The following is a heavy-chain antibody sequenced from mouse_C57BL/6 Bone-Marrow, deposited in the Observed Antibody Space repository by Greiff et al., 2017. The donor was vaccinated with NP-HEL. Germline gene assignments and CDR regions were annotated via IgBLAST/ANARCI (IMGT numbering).Heavy chain of an antibody. CDR3: ARRRDDFYAMDD. V-gene: IGHV5-12*01. Sequence: EVMLVESGGGLVQPGGSLKLSCAASGFTFSDYYMYWVRQTPEKRLEWVAYISNGGGSTYYTDTVKGRFTITRDNSSNTMYLQMSRLKSEDTAMYYCARRRDDFYAMDDWGQGTSVTVSS. J-gene: IGHJ4*01. CDR2: ISNGGGST. CDR1: GFTFSDYY.